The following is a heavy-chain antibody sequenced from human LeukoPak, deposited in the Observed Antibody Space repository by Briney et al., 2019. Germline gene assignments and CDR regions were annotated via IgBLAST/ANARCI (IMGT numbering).Heavy chain of an antibody. CDR1: GGSISSYY. J-gene: IGHJ5*02. Sequence: SETLSLTCTVSGGSISSYYWSWIRQPAGKELEWIGRVYTSGSTNYNPSLKGRVTMSVDTSKNQFSLKLRSVTAADTAVYYCARGTYYYASEWFDPWGQGTLVTVSS. CDR3: ARGTYYYASEWFDP. V-gene: IGHV4-4*07. D-gene: IGHD3-10*01. CDR2: VYTSGST.